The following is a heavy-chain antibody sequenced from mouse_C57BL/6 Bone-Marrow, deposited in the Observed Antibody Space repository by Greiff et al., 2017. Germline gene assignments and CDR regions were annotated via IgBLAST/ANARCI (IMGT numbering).Heavy chain of an antibody. V-gene: IGHV1-80*01. CDR3: ARPSYLYYYAMDY. CDR2: IYPGDGDT. J-gene: IGHJ4*01. D-gene: IGHD5-5*01. Sequence: QVQLQQSGAELVKPGASVKISCKASGYAFSSYWMNWVKQRPGKGLEWIGQIYPGDGDTNYNGKFKGKATLTADKSSSTAYMQLSSLTSEDSAAYLCARPSYLYYYAMDYWGQGTSVTVSS. CDR1: GYAFSSYW.